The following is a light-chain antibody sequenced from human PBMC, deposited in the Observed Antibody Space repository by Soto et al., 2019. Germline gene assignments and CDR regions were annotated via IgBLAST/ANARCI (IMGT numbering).Light chain of an antibody. J-gene: IGKJ4*01. CDR2: GAS. V-gene: IGKV3-20*01. CDR1: QSVSSDY. CDR3: QEYNNWHPIT. Sequence: EIVLTQSPDTLSLSPGERATLSCRASQSVSSDYLVWYQQKPGQAPRLLIYGASRRATGIPDRFSGSGSGTDFILTISRLEPEDFAVYYCQEYNNWHPITFGGGTKVEIK.